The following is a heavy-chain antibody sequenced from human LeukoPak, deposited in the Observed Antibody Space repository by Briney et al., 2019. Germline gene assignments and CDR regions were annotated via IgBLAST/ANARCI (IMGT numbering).Heavy chain of an antibody. J-gene: IGHJ4*02. V-gene: IGHV1-2*02. CDR2: INPNSGGT. CDR3: ARDIRPRVESFDY. Sequence: GASVKVSCKTSGYTFTDYHLHWVRQAPGQGLDWMGWINPNSGGTNYAQKIQGRVTMTRDTSINTAYMELSGLRSDDTAVYFCARDIRPRVESFDYWGQGTLVAVSS. CDR1: GYTFTDYH. D-gene: IGHD3-3*01.